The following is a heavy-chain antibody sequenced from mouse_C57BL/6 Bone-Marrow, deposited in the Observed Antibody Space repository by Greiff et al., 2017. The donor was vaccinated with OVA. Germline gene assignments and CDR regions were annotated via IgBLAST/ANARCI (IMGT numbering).Heavy chain of an antibody. D-gene: IGHD1-1*01. CDR3: ARDNYGSRGGDY. CDR1: GYTFTSYG. CDR2: IYPRSGNT. Sequence: VQLQQSGAELARPGASVKLSCKASGYTFTSYGISWVKQRTGQGLEWIGEIYPRSGNTYYNEKFKGKATLTADKSSSTAYMELRSLTSEDSAVYFCARDNYGSRGGDYWGQGTTLTVSS. V-gene: IGHV1-81*01. J-gene: IGHJ2*01.